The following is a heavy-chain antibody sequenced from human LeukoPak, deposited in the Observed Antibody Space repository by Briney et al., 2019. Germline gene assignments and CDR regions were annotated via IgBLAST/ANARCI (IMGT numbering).Heavy chain of an antibody. V-gene: IGHV3-7*01. CDR1: GFTFNTYW. J-gene: IGHJ3*01. CDR2: IDQGGSTK. CDR3: VRDKGGRSGAIYYDAFDV. Sequence: PGGSLRLSCAASGFTFNTYWMIWVRQPPGKGLEWVANIDQGGSTKYYVDSLKGRFTISRDNAKNSLYLQMSSLRAEDTAVYYCVRDKGGRSGAIYYDAFDVWGQGTMVTVSS. D-gene: IGHD1-26*01.